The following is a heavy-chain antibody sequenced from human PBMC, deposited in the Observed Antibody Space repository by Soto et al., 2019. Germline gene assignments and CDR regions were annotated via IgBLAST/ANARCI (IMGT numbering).Heavy chain of an antibody. CDR3: ARGIAAAGPYYFDY. CDR2: INNSGST. D-gene: IGHD6-13*01. V-gene: IGHV4-4*02. Sequence: PSETLSLTSAFSGGPITSSNWWSWFRQPPGKGLKGIGEINNSGSTNNNPSLKSRVTISVDKPKNQFSLKLSSVTAADTAVYYCARGIAAAGPYYFDYWGQGTLVTVSS. CDR1: GGPITSSNW. J-gene: IGHJ4*02.